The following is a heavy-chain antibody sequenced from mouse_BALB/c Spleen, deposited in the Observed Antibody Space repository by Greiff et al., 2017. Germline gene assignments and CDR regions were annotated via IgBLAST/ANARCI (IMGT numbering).Heavy chain of an antibody. V-gene: IGHV1-84*02. D-gene: IGHD1-1*01. CDR3: ANPYYYGSRFYAMDY. CDR2: IYPGSGNT. J-gene: IGHJ4*01. CDR1: GYTFTDYY. Sequence: QVQLKQSGAELVRPGTSVKISCKASGYTFTDYYINWVKQKPGQGLEWIGWIYPGSGNTKYNEKFKGKATLTVDTSSSTAYMQLSSLTSEDTAVYFCANPYYYGSRFYAMDYWGQGTSVTVSS.